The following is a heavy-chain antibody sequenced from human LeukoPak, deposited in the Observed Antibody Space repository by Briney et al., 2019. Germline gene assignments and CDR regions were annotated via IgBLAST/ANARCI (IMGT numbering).Heavy chain of an antibody. D-gene: IGHD6-19*01. J-gene: IGHJ4*01. CDR3: ACHSIGWVINY. Sequence: PSETLSLTCTVSGGSISTCDWSWIRQPPGKGLEWIGYIYYSGSTNYNPSLKCRVTISVDTSKNQFSLKLSSVTAADTALYYCACHSIGWVINYWRQGTLVTVSS. V-gene: IGHV4-59*03. CDR2: IYYSGST. CDR1: GGSISTCD.